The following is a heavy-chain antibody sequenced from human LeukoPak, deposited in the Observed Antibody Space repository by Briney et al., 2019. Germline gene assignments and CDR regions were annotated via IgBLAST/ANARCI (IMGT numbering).Heavy chain of an antibody. D-gene: IGHD5-18*01. J-gene: IGHJ4*02. CDR2: INSDGSST. CDR3: AGDRGYGYLFDY. CDR1: GFTFSSYW. V-gene: IGHV3-74*01. Sequence: GGSLRLSCAASGFTFSSYWMHWVRQAPGKGLVWVSRINSDGSSTSYADSVKGRFTISRDNAKNTLYLQMNSLRAEDTAVYYCAGDRGYGYLFDYWGQGTLVTVSS.